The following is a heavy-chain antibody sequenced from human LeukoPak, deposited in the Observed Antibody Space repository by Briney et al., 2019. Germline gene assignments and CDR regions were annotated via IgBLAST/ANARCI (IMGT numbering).Heavy chain of an antibody. D-gene: IGHD3-16*01. J-gene: IGHJ4*02. V-gene: IGHV3-21*01. CDR3: AKDLNVWGQPQTPDY. CDR1: GFTFSSYS. CDR2: ISSSSSYI. Sequence: PGGSLRLSCAASGFTFSSYSMNWVRQAPGKGLEWVSSISSSSSYIYYADSVKGRFTISRDNSKNTLYLQMNSLRAEDTAVYYCAKDLNVWGQPQTPDYWGQGTLVTVSS.